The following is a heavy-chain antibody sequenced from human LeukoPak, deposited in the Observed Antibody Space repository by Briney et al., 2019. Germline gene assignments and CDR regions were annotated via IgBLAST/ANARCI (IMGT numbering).Heavy chain of an antibody. CDR3: ARDSYYYDSSGYIY. D-gene: IGHD3-22*01. Sequence: GGSLRLSCAASGSTFGNYYMSWVRQAPGKGLEWVANIKHDGNWKFYADSVKGRFTVSRDNAKNSLYLQMNSLRAEDTAVYYCARDSYYYDSSGYIYWGQGTLVTVSS. V-gene: IGHV3-7*01. J-gene: IGHJ4*02. CDR2: IKHDGNWK. CDR1: GSTFGNYY.